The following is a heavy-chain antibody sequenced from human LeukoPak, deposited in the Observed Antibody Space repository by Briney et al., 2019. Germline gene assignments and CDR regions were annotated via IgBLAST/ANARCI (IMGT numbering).Heavy chain of an antibody. V-gene: IGHV3-30*18. CDR2: VSYDGNDG. CDR3: AKLAWNDGSYYSDY. CDR1: GFNFTYYA. D-gene: IGHD1-1*01. J-gene: IGHJ4*02. Sequence: PGGSLRLSCIGSGFNFTYYAIYWVRQAPGKGLEWVAVVSYDGNDGYADSVKGRFSISRDNSQNTVTLQMNNLRVDDTAIYYCAKLAWNDGSYYSDYWGQGTLVTVSS.